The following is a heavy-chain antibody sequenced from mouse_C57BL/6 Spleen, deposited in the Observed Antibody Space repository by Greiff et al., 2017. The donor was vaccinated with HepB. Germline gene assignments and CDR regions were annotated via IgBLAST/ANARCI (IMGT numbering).Heavy chain of an antibody. J-gene: IGHJ3*01. CDR2: INPSTGGT. Sequence: VQLKQSGPELVKPGASVKISCKASGYSFTGYYMNWVKQSPEKSLEWIGEINPSTGGTTYNQKFKAKATLTVDKSSSTAYMQLKSLTSEDSAVYYCARSDYGTSGAYWGQGTLVTVSA. CDR3: ARSDYGTSGAY. V-gene: IGHV1-42*01. CDR1: GYSFTGYY. D-gene: IGHD1-1*01.